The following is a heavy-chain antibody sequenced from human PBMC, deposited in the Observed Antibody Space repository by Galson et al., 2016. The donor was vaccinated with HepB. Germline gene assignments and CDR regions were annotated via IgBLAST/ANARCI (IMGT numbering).Heavy chain of an antibody. V-gene: IGHV3-48*03. CDR3: ARGGYYEEGYYYYGMDV. D-gene: IGHD3-16*01. Sequence: SLRLSCAASGFTFNSYEMNWVRQAPGKGLEWISYISSTGRNIDYADSVKGRFTISRDSAQKSMYLQMNSRRAEDTAVYYCARGGYYEEGYYYYGMDVWGQGTTVTVSS. J-gene: IGHJ6*02. CDR2: ISSTGRNI. CDR1: GFTFNSYE.